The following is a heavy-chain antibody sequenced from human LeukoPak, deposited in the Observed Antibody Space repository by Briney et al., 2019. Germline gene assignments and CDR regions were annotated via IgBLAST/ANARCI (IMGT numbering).Heavy chain of an antibody. D-gene: IGHD6-19*01. CDR2: INHSGST. Sequence: PSETLSLTCAVYGGSFSGYYWSWIRQPPGKGLEWIGEINHSGSTNYNPSLKSRVTISVDTSKNQFSLKLSSVTAADTAVYYCARGHGEQWRRRMGSWFDPWGQGTLVTVSS. J-gene: IGHJ5*02. CDR3: ARGHGEQWRRRMGSWFDP. V-gene: IGHV4-34*01. CDR1: GGSFSGYY.